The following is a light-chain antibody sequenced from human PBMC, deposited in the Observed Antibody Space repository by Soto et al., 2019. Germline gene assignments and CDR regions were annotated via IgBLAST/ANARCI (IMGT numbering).Light chain of an antibody. CDR2: AAS. J-gene: IGKJ1*01. Sequence: DIQMTQSPSTLSASVGDRVTITRRASQSISIWLAWYQQKPGKAPKLLIYAASSLQSGVPSRFSGSGSGTDFTLTISSLQPEDFAVYYCRQYGSSGTFGQGTKVDIK. V-gene: IGKV1-5*01. CDR1: QSISIW. CDR3: RQYGSSGT.